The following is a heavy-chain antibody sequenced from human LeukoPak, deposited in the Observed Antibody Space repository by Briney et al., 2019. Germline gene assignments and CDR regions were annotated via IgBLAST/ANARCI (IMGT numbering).Heavy chain of an antibody. D-gene: IGHD5-18*01. Sequence: GGSLRLSCAASGFTFTSYAMHWVRQAPGKGLEWVAVISYDGSNKYYADPVKGRFTISRDNSKNTLYLQMNSLRAEDTAVYYCAREASYGPFDYWGQGTLVTVSS. CDR2: ISYDGSNK. CDR3: AREASYGPFDY. V-gene: IGHV3-30-3*01. CDR1: GFTFTSYA. J-gene: IGHJ4*02.